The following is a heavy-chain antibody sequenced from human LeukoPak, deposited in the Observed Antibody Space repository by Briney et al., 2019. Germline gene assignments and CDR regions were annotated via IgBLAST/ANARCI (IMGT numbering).Heavy chain of an antibody. CDR2: ISYDGSNK. Sequence: GRSLRLSCAASGFTFSSYAMHWVRQAPGKGLEWVAVISYDGSNKYYADSVKGRFTISRDNSKNTLYLQMNSLRAEDTAVYYCARGGAYGDYLAYFDYWGQGTLVTVSS. J-gene: IGHJ4*02. V-gene: IGHV3-30*04. CDR1: GFTFSSYA. D-gene: IGHD4-17*01. CDR3: ARGGAYGDYLAYFDY.